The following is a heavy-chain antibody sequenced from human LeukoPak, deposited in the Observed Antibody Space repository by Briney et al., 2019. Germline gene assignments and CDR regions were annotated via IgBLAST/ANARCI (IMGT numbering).Heavy chain of an antibody. CDR3: ARHRRRVTMVRGSTPGDY. CDR1: GYSFTSYW. V-gene: IGHV5-10-1*01. Sequence: GESLKISCKGSGYSFTSYWLSWVRQMPGKGLEWMGRIDPSDSYTNYSPSFQGHVTISADKSISTAYLQWSSLKASDTAMYYCARHRRRVTMVRGSTPGDYWGQGTLVTVSS. J-gene: IGHJ4*02. CDR2: IDPSDSYT. D-gene: IGHD3-10*01.